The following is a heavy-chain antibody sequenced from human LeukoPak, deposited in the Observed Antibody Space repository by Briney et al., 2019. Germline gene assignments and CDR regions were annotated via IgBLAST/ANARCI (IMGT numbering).Heavy chain of an antibody. D-gene: IGHD6-13*01. V-gene: IGHV4-38-2*01. CDR3: ARQHDSYHYYYVDV. Sequence: SETLSLTCAVSGYSISSGYYWIWIRQPPGKGLEWIGSLYHSDSIYYNPSLESRVTMSVDTSKNQFSLKLSFVTAADTAVYYCARQHDSYHYYYVDVWGKGTTVTVSS. CDR1: GYSISSGYY. CDR2: LYHSDSI. J-gene: IGHJ6*03.